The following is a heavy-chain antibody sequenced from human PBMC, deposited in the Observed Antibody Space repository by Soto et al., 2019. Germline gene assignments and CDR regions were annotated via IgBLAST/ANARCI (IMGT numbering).Heavy chain of an antibody. D-gene: IGHD6-13*01. V-gene: IGHV1-69*06. CDR1: GGTFSSYA. Sequence: SVKVSCKASGGTFSSYAISWVRQAPGQGLEWMGGIIPIFGTANYAQKFQGRVTITADKSTSTAYMELRSLRSDDTAVYYCARDPRIATINWFDPWGQGTLVTVSS. J-gene: IGHJ5*02. CDR3: ARDPRIATINWFDP. CDR2: IIPIFGTA.